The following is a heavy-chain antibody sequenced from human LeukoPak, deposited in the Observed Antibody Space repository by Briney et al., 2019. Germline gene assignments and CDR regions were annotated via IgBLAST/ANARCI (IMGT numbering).Heavy chain of an antibody. CDR3: AKAPDSSGLDY. CDR1: GFTFSNYD. CDR2: ILYDGSNK. D-gene: IGHD3-22*01. Sequence: GRSLRLSCAASGFTFSNYDMHWVRQAPGKGLEWVAVILYDGSNKYYADSVKGRFTISRDNSKNTLYLQMSSLRTEDTAVYYCAKAPDSSGLDYWGQGTLVTVSS. V-gene: IGHV3-30*18. J-gene: IGHJ4*02.